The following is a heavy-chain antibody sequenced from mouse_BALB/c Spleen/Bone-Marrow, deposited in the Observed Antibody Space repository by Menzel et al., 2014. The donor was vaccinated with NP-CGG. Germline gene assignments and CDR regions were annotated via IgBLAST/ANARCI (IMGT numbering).Heavy chain of an antibody. V-gene: IGHV1-4*01. Sequence: VKLMESGAELARPGASVEMSCRASGYTFTTYTIHWVRQRPGQGLEWIGYINPSSGYTNYIQKFKDKATLTADKSSSTAYMQLSSLTSEDSAVYYCARRDDGYVFFDYRGQGTTLTVSS. D-gene: IGHD2-3*01. CDR3: ARRDDGYVFFDY. CDR2: INPSSGYT. CDR1: GYTFTTYT. J-gene: IGHJ2*01.